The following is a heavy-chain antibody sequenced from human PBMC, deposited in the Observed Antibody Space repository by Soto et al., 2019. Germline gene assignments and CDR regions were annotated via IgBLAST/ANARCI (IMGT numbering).Heavy chain of an antibody. V-gene: IGHV4-34*01. CDR1: GGSFSGYY. J-gene: IGHJ4*02. Sequence: QVQLQQWDAGLLKPSETLSLTCAVYGGSFSGYYWNWIRQPPGKGLEWIGEINHSGGANYNPSLKSRVTISGDTSKNQFSLKLSSVTAADTAVYYCARGWGRIFDYWGQGTLVTVSS. CDR2: INHSGGA. CDR3: ARGWGRIFDY. D-gene: IGHD7-27*01.